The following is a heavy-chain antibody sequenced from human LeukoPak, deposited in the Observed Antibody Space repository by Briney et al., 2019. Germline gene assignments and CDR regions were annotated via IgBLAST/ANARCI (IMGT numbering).Heavy chain of an antibody. D-gene: IGHD3-10*01. CDR3: ARWRLLWFGESRFDP. J-gene: IGHJ5*02. CDR1: GGSFSCYY. V-gene: IGHV4-34*01. Sequence: SETLSLTCAVYGGSFSCYYWSLIRQPLPIVLDWIGEINHSGNTNYNPSLKSRVTISVDTSKNQFSLKLSSVTAADTAVYYCARWRLLWFGESRFDPWGQGTLVTVSS. CDR2: INHSGNT.